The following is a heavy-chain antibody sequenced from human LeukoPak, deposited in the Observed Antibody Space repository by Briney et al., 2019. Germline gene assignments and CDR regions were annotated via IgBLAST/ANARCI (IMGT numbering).Heavy chain of an antibody. V-gene: IGHV4-39*01. J-gene: IGHJ4*02. Sequence: SETLSLTCTVSGGSTSSSSYYWGWIRQPPGKGLERIGSIYYSGSTYYNPSLKSRVTISVDTSKNQFSLKLGSVTAADTAVYYCARAMVRGVIKNYFDYWGQGTLVTVSS. CDR2: IYYSGST. D-gene: IGHD3-10*01. CDR3: ARAMVRGVIKNYFDY. CDR1: GGSTSSSSYY.